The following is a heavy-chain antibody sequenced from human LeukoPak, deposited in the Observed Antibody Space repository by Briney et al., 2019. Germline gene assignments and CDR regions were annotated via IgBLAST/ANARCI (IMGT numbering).Heavy chain of an antibody. D-gene: IGHD1-26*01. V-gene: IGHV1-2*02. CDR2: INPKNGTT. CDR3: AREVGSTAVLDH. Sequence: ASVKVSCKASGYTFTGYYIFWMRQAPGQGLEWMGWINPKNGTTKYAQKSQGRVTLTRDTSISTAYMEISRVTYDDTAVYFGAREVGSTAVLDHWGQGTLVTVSS. J-gene: IGHJ4*02. CDR1: GYTFTGYY.